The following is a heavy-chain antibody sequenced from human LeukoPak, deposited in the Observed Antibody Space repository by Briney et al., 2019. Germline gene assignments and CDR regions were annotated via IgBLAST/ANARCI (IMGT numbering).Heavy chain of an antibody. D-gene: IGHD4-17*01. J-gene: IGHJ4*02. CDR2: INPNSGGT. CDR3: AREPYGDYLDY. Sequence: ASVKVSCKASGYTFTGYYMHWVRQAPGQGLEWMGWINPNSGGTNYAQKFQGRVTMTTDTSTSTAYMELRSLRSDDTAVYYCAREPYGDYLDYWGQGTLVTVSS. V-gene: IGHV1-2*02. CDR1: GYTFTGYY.